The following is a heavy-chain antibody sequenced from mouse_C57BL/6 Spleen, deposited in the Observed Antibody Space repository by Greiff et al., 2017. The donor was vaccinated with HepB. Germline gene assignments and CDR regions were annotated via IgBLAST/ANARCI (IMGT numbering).Heavy chain of an antibody. CDR3: ARGYYGSSYKDYYAMDY. V-gene: IGHV1-64*01. CDR2: IHPNSGST. CDR1: GYTFTSYW. J-gene: IGHJ4*01. D-gene: IGHD1-1*01. Sequence: VQLQQPGAELVKPGASVKLSCKASGYTFTSYWMHWVKQRPGQGLEWIGMIHPNSGSTNYNEKFNSKATLTVDKSSSTAYMQLSSLTSEDSAVYYCARGYYGSSYKDYYAMDYWGQGTSVTVSS.